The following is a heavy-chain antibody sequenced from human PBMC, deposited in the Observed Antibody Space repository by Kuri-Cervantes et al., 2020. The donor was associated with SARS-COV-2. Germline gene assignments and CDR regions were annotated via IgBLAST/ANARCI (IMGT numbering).Heavy chain of an antibody. V-gene: IGHV3-23*01. CDR3: AKVAEEDSSGWYPDYYYGMDV. CDR1: GFTFSSYA. Sequence: GESLKISCAASGFTFSSYAMSWVRQAPGKGLEWVSAISGSGGSTYYADSVKGRFTISRDNYKNTLYLQMNSLRAEDTAVYYCAKVAEEDSSGWYPDYYYGMDVWGQGTTVTVSS. D-gene: IGHD6-19*01. CDR2: ISGSGGST. J-gene: IGHJ6*02.